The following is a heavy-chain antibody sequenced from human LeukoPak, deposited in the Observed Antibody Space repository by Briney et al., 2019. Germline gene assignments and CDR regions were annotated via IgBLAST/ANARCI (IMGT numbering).Heavy chain of an antibody. CDR3: AKVFAYDSSDYWWSVFDY. Sequence: PSQTLSLTCTVSGGSISSGSYYWSWIRQPAGKGLEWIGRIYTSGSTNYNPSLKSRVTISVDTSKNQFSLKLSSVTAADTAVYHCAKVFAYDSSDYWWSVFDYWGQGTLVSVS. V-gene: IGHV4-61*02. CDR1: GGSISSGSYY. D-gene: IGHD3-22*01. J-gene: IGHJ4*02. CDR2: IYTSGST.